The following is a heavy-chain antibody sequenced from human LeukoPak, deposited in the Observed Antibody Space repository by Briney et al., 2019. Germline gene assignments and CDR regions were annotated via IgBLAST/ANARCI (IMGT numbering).Heavy chain of an antibody. CDR3: ARVSSSWYFDL. J-gene: IGHJ2*01. V-gene: IGHV1-46*01. CDR2: INPSGGST. CDR1: GYTFASYY. D-gene: IGHD6-13*01. Sequence: GASVKVSRKASGYTFASYYMHWVRRAPGQGLEWMGIINPSGGSTSYAQKFQGRVTMTRDMSTSTVYMELSSLRSEDTAVYYCARVSSSWYFDLWGRGTLVTVSS.